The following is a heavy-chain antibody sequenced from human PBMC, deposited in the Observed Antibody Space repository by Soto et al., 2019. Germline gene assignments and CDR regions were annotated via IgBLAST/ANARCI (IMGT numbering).Heavy chain of an antibody. CDR2: IKTSAGGGAT. D-gene: IGHD2-15*01. J-gene: IGHJ6*02. V-gene: IGHV3-15*07. CDR1: GFSFNEAW. Sequence: EVQLVESAGGLVKPGGSLRLSCVASGFSFNEAWMNWVRQAPGEGLEWVGRIKTSAGGGATDYAAPVQGRFTISRDDSKTALYLHMNSLRTDDRAIYYCTTGSVEGIGGQGTTVTVSS. CDR3: TTGSVEGI.